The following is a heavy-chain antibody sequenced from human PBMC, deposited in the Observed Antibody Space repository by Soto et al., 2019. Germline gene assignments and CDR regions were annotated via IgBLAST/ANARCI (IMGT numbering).Heavy chain of an antibody. Sequence: EASVKVSCKASGYTFNTYGINWVRQAPGQGLEWMGWINTDSGNPSYAQKFQGRVSMTRDTSSGTAYMEMRSLTSDDTAVYYCTRKKCIGDCYLFDYWGQGTLVTVSS. CDR2: INTDSGNP. CDR3: TRKKCIGDCYLFDY. D-gene: IGHD2-21*02. J-gene: IGHJ4*02. V-gene: IGHV1-18*01. CDR1: GYTFNTYG.